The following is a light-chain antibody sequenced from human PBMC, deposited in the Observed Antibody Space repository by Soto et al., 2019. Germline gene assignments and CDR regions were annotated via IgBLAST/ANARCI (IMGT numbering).Light chain of an antibody. CDR1: QALSNY. CDR2: SAS. Sequence: IPFTQSPSVLSASVGDTVTITCRASQALSNYLAWYQQKPGKAPDLLIYSASTLQSGVPSRFSGSGSETEFSLTIRALQPEDFATYYCQQLSRYPLTFGGGTKVAIK. CDR3: QQLSRYPLT. V-gene: IGKV1-9*01. J-gene: IGKJ4*01.